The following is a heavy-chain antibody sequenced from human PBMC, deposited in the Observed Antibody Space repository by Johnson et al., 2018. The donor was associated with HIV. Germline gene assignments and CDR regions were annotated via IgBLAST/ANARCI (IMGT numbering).Heavy chain of an antibody. CDR2: ISYDGSNK. V-gene: IGHV3-30-3*01. CDR3: ARERSTYYNFWSGPQGHDAFDI. J-gene: IGHJ3*02. CDR1: AFTFRSYS. Sequence: QVQLVESGGGVVQPGRSLRLSCAASAFTFRSYSMHWVRQAPGKGLEWVAVISYDGSNKYYAASVKGRFTISRDNSQNTMSLQMNSLRTEDTAVYYCARERSTYYNFWSGPQGHDAFDIWGQGTMVTISS. D-gene: IGHD3-3*01.